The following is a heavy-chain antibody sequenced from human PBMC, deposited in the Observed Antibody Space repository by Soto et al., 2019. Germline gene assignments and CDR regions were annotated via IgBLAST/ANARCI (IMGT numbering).Heavy chain of an antibody. V-gene: IGHV3-23*01. CDR2: ISGSGGST. Sequence: PGGSLRLSCAASGFTFSNYAMSWVRQAPGKGLEWVSAISGSGGSTYYADSVKGRFTISRDNSKNTLYLQMNSLRAEDTAVYYCAKDIVVVVAATRQDYWGQGTLVTVYS. J-gene: IGHJ4*02. D-gene: IGHD2-15*01. CDR3: AKDIVVVVAATRQDY. CDR1: GFTFSNYA.